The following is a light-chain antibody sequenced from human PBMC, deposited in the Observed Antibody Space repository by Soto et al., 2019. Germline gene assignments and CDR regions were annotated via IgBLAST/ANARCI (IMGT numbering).Light chain of an antibody. CDR1: QSVGSY. CDR3: QQYNNWPMT. CDR2: GAS. Sequence: EIVMTQSPATLSVSPGERATLSCRASQSVGSYLAWYQQQPGQAPRLLIYGASTRATGIPARFSGSGSGTDFTLTISNLQSEDFAIYYCQQYNNWPMTFGQGTKV. J-gene: IGKJ1*01. V-gene: IGKV3-15*01.